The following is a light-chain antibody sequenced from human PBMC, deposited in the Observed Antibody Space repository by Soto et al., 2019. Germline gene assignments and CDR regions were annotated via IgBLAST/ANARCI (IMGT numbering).Light chain of an antibody. CDR3: SSYAGSNNLYV. Sequence: QSALTQPPSASGSPGQSVTISCTGTSSDVGDYNYVPWYQQHPGKAPKLMIYEVSKRPSGVPDRFSGSKSGNTASLTVSGLQAEDEADYYCSSYAGSNNLYVFGTGTKVTVL. V-gene: IGLV2-8*01. CDR2: EVS. J-gene: IGLJ1*01. CDR1: SSDVGDYNY.